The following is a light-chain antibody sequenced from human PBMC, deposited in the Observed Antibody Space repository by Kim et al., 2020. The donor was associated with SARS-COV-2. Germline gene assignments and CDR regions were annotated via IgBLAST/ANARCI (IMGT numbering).Light chain of an antibody. CDR2: QDT. V-gene: IGLV3-1*01. CDR1: KLGDKY. J-gene: IGLJ1*01. CDR3: QAWDSSSSV. Sequence: YELTQPPSVSVSPGQTASITCSGDKLGDKYASWYQQKPGQSPVLVIYQDTKRPSGIPERFSGSNSGNTATLTISGTQAMDEADYYCQAWDSSSSVFGTGTKVTVL.